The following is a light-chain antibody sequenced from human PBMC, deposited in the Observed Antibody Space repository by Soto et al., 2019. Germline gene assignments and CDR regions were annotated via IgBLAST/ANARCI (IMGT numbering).Light chain of an antibody. CDR1: RSIDSW. J-gene: IGKJ4*01. V-gene: IGKV1-5*03. Sequence: DIQMTQSPSTLSASVGDRVTITCRASRSIDSWLAWYQQKPGKAPKLLIYKTSNLESGVPSRFSGSGSGTEFSLTISSLQPDDFATYYCQQYKSFSLTFGGGTRVEVK. CDR2: KTS. CDR3: QQYKSFSLT.